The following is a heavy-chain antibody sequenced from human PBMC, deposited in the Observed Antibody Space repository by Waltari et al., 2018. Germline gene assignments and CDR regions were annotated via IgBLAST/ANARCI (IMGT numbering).Heavy chain of an antibody. J-gene: IGHJ4*02. CDR3: ARRAARPFDY. V-gene: IGHV4-39*01. Sequence: QLQLQESGPGLVKPSEDLYLTCTVPGGSIRRSSYYWGLIRQPPGKGLEVIGSIYYSGSTYYNPSLKSRVTISVDTSKNQFSLKLSSVTAADTAVYYCARRAARPFDYWGQGSLVTVSS. CDR2: IYYSGST. D-gene: IGHD6-6*01. CDR1: GGSIRRSSYY.